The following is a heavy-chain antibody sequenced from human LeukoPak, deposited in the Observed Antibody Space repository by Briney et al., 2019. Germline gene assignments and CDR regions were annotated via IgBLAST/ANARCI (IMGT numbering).Heavy chain of an antibody. J-gene: IGHJ4*02. CDR2: ITGSGGGT. D-gene: IGHD4-17*01. Sequence: PGVSLRLSCVASGFTFSIYAMSGVRQTPGKGLEWVSTITGSGGGTYYADSVKGRFTISRDNSKATLYLQLNSLRGEDTAIYYCTKDSSGDYYTSDSWGQGTLVTVSS. CDR3: TKDSSGDYYTSDS. CDR1: GFTFSIYA. V-gene: IGHV3-23*01.